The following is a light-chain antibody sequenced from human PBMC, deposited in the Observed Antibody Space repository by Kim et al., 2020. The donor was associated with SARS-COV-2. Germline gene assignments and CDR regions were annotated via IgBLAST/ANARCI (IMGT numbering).Light chain of an antibody. Sequence: DIQMTQSPSTLSVSVGDRVTITCRASRLIGSWFAWYQQKPGKAPNLLIYNASSLESGVPSRFSGSGSGTEFTLTISSLQPDDFATYYCQQYDRFWTFGQGTKVDIK. CDR2: NAS. CDR1: RLIGSW. CDR3: QQYDRFWT. V-gene: IGKV1-5*03. J-gene: IGKJ1*01.